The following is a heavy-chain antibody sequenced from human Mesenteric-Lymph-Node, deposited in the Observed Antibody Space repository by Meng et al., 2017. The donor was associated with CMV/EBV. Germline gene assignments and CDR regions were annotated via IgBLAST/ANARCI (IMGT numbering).Heavy chain of an antibody. CDR2: VSYSGST. CDR1: GDSITSDDYW. D-gene: IGHD6-25*01. CDR3: ARVESGYWYKDF. V-gene: IGHV4-30-4*08. Sequence: SETLSLTCTVTGDSITSDDYWWTWIRQPPGKGLEWIGYVSYSGSTEYSPSLRSRLSMSVAKSGTQFSLSLTSVTAADTAVYYCARVESGYWYKDFWGPGTLVTVSS. J-gene: IGHJ4*02.